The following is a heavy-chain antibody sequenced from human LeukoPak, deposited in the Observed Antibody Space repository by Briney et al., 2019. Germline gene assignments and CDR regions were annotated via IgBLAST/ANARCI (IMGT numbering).Heavy chain of an antibody. J-gene: IGHJ4*02. D-gene: IGHD5-18*01. Sequence: SETLSLTCTVSGGSISSSSYYWGWIRQPPGKGLEWIGYIYYSGSTNYNPSLKSRVTISVDTSKNQFSLKLSSVTAADTAVYYCARVQGTAMALDYWGQGTLVTVSS. CDR3: ARVQGTAMALDY. V-gene: IGHV4-61*05. CDR1: GGSISSSSYY. CDR2: IYYSGST.